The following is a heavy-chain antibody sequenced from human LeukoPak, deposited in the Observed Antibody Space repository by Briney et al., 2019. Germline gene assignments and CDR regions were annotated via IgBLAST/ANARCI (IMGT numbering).Heavy chain of an antibody. V-gene: IGHV4-61*02. D-gene: IGHD3-3*01. CDR3: ARDHYDFWSGYYRENWFDP. J-gene: IGHJ5*02. CDR2: IYTSGST. Sequence: PSQTLSLTCTLPGGSISSGSYYWSWIRQPAGKGLEWIGRIYTSGSTNYNPSLKSRVTISVDTSKNQFSLKLSSVTAADTAVYYCARDHYDFWSGYYRENWFDPWGQGTLVTVSS. CDR1: GGSISSGSYY.